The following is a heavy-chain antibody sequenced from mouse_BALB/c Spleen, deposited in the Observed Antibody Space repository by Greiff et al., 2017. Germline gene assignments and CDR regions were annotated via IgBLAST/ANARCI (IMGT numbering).Heavy chain of an antibody. CDR3: ARGDPYYRFFYAMDY. J-gene: IGHJ4*01. CDR2: ISSGGST. V-gene: IGHV5-6-5*01. CDR1: GFTFSSYA. Sequence: EVQLVESGGDLVKPGGSLKLSCAASGFTFSSYAMSWVRQTPEERLEWVASISSGGSTYYPDSVKGRFTISSDNARNILYLQMSSLRSEDTAMYYCARGDPYYRFFYAMDYWGQGTSVTVSA. D-gene: IGHD2-14*01.